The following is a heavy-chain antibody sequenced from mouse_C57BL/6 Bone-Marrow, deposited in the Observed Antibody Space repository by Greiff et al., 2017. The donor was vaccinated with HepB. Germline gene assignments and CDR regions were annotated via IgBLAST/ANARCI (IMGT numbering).Heavy chain of an antibody. CDR2: INPNYGTT. V-gene: IGHV1-39*01. CDR1: GYSFTDYN. CDR3: ARSGGSSLYYFDY. J-gene: IGHJ2*01. D-gene: IGHD1-1*01. Sequence: EVKLVESGPELVKPGASVKISCKASGYSFTDYNMNWVRQSNGKSLEWIGVINPNYGTTSYNQKFKGKATLTVDQSSSTAYMQLNSLTSEDSAVYYCARSGGSSLYYFDYWGQGTTLAVSS.